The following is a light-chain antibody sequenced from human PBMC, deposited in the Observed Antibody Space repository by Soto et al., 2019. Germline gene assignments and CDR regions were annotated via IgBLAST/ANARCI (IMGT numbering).Light chain of an antibody. CDR2: AAS. CDR1: QGIRND. V-gene: IGKV1-6*01. Sequence: AIQMTQSPSSLSASVGDRVTITCRASQGIRNDLGWYQQKPGKAPKLLIYAASSLQSGVPTRFSGSGSGTDVTLTISSLQTEDFATYYCLQDYNYPGPFGQGTQVEIK. J-gene: IGKJ1*01. CDR3: LQDYNYPGP.